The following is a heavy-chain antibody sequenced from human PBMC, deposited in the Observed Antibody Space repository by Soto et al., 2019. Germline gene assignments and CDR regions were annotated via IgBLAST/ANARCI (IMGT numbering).Heavy chain of an antibody. CDR1: GYTFTAYH. D-gene: IGHD1-26*01. CDR3: ARDYSGHGMDV. V-gene: IGHV1-2*02. J-gene: IGHJ6*02. CDR2: INPNSGGA. Sequence: ASVKVSCKTSGYTFTAYHIHWVRQAPGQGLEWMGWINPNSGGANYAQKFEDRVTMTRDTSISTVYMELSRLGSDDTALYYCARDYSGHGMDVWGQGTTVTVSS.